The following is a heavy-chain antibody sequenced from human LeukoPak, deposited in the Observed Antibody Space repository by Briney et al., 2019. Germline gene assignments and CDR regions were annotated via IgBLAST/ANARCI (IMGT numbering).Heavy chain of an antibody. J-gene: IGHJ4*02. CDR1: GGTFSSYA. CDR3: AREGSVSGSYLPTYYFDY. D-gene: IGHD1-26*01. CDR2: IIPIFGTA. Sequence: ASVKVSCKASGGTFSSYAISWVRQAPGQGLEWMGGIIPIFGTANYAQKFQGRVTITADESTSTAYMELSSLRSEDTAVYYCAREGSVSGSYLPTYYFDYWGQGTLVTVSS. V-gene: IGHV1-69*13.